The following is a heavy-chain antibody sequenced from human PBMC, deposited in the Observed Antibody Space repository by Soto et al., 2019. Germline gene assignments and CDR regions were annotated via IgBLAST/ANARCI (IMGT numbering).Heavy chain of an antibody. CDR1: GYTFTGYY. Sequence: ASVKVSCKASGYTFTGYYMHWVRQAPGQGLEWMGWINPNSGGTNYAQKFQGWVTMTRDTSISTAYMELSRLRSDDTAVYYCAREIYGDYYYYGMDVWGQGTTVTVSS. D-gene: IGHD4-17*01. CDR2: INPNSGGT. CDR3: AREIYGDYYYYGMDV. J-gene: IGHJ6*02. V-gene: IGHV1-2*04.